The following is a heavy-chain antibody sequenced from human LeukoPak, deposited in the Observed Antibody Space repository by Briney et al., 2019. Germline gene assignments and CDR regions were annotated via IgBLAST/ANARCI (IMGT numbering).Heavy chain of an antibody. V-gene: IGHV4-59*08. J-gene: IGHJ3*02. CDR1: GGSSSSYY. CDR2: IYYSGST. CDR3: ARHSQWLGDAFDI. D-gene: IGHD6-19*01. Sequence: PSETLPLTCTVSGGSSSSYYWSWIRQPPGKGLEWIGYIYYSGSTNYNPSLKSRVTISVDTSKNQFSLKLSSVTAADTAVYYCARHSQWLGDAFDIWGQGTMVTVSS.